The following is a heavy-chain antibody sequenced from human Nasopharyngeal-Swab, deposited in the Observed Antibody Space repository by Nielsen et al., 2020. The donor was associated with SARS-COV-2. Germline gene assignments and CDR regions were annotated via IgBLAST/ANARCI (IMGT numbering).Heavy chain of an antibody. CDR1: GGTFSSNA. D-gene: IGHD6-13*01. Sequence: SVKVSCKASGGTFSSNAISWVRQAPGQGLEWMGGIIPIFGTANYAQKFQGRVTITADESTSTAYMELSSLRSEDTAVYFCASEPGGMAAPGKHFDPWGQGTLVTVSS. J-gene: IGHJ5*02. V-gene: IGHV1-69*13. CDR2: IIPIFGTA. CDR3: ASEPGGMAAPGKHFDP.